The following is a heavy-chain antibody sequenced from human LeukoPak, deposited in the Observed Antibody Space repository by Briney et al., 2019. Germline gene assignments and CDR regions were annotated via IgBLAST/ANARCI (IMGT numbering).Heavy chain of an antibody. J-gene: IGHJ4*02. CDR1: GYTFIDYY. CDR3: ARVGRESSTGWLDY. D-gene: IGHD6-19*01. CDR2: INVKSGAT. Sequence: ASVKVSCKASGYTFIDYYFNWVRQAPGQGPEWMGRINVKSGATDYAQKFQGRVTVTRDTSISRAYMELSSLRSDDTAVYYCARVGRESSTGWLDYWGQGTLVTVSS. V-gene: IGHV1-2*06.